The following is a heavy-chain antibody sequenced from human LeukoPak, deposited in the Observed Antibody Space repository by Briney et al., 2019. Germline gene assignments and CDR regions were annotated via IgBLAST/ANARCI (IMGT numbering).Heavy chain of an antibody. CDR1: GYTFTGYY. V-gene: IGHV1-2*02. CDR3: AFGGSSGGYYFDY. Sequence: APVKVSCKASGYTFTGYYMHWVRQAPGQGFEWMGWINPNSGGTNYAQKFQGRVTMTRDTSISTAYMELSRLRSDDTAVYYCAFGGSSGGYYFDYWGQGTLVTVSS. CDR2: INPNSGGT. D-gene: IGHD1-26*01. J-gene: IGHJ4*02.